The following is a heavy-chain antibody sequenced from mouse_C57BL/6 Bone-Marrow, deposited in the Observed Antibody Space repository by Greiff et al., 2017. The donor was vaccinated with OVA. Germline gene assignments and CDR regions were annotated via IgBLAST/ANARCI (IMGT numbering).Heavy chain of an antibody. J-gene: IGHJ2*01. D-gene: IGHD1-1*01. Sequence: VQLKQSGPELVKPGASVKISCKASGYSFTGYYMHWVKQSSEKSLEWIGEINPSTGGTSYNQKFKGKATLTVDKSSSTAYMQLKSLTSEDSAVYYCARWDYSGSPYFDYWGQGTTLTVSS. CDR3: ARWDYSGSPYFDY. CDR1: GYSFTGYY. V-gene: IGHV1-43*01. CDR2: INPSTGGT.